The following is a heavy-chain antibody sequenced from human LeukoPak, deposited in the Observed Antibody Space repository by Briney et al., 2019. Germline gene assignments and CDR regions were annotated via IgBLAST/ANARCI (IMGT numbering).Heavy chain of an antibody. CDR2: INHSGST. CDR1: GGSFRGYY. V-gene: IGHV4-34*01. D-gene: IGHD5-18*01. J-gene: IGHJ4*02. Sequence: SETLSLTCAVYGGSFRGYYWSWIRQPPGKGLEWIGEINHSGSTNYNPSLKSRVTISVDTSKNQFSLKLSSVTAADTAVYYCARVGYSYGSDYWGQGTLVTASS. CDR3: ARVGYSYGSDY.